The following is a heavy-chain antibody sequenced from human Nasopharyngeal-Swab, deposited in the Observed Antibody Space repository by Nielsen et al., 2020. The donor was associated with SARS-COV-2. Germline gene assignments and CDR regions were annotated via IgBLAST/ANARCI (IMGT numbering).Heavy chain of an antibody. D-gene: IGHD1-7*01. J-gene: IGHJ6*03. CDR1: GGTFSSYA. CDR2: IIPIFGTA. CDR3: ASGNYGSGYYYYYMDV. Sequence: SVKVSCKASGGTFSSYAISWVRQAPGQGLEWMGGIIPIFGTANYAQKFQGRVTITADESTSTAYKELSSLRSEDTAVYYCASGNYGSGYYYYYMDVWGKGTTVTVSS. V-gene: IGHV1-69*13.